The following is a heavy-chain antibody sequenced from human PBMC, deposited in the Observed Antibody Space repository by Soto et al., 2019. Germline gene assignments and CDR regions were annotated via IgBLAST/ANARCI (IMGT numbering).Heavy chain of an antibody. V-gene: IGHV1-3*05. Sequence: QVQLVQSGAEEKKPGASVKVSCKASGYTFTSYAINWVRQAPGQRLEWMGWINAGNGHTKYSQKFQGRVTMTRDTSASTAYRDLSSLGSEDTEVYYCARDEGSGYPYYYYGMHVWGQGTTVT. CDR1: GYTFTSYA. CDR2: INAGNGHT. CDR3: ARDEGSGYPYYYYGMHV. J-gene: IGHJ6*02. D-gene: IGHD3-22*01.